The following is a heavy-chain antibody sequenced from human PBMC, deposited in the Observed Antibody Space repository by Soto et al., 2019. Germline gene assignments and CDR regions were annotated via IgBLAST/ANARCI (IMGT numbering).Heavy chain of an antibody. J-gene: IGHJ4*02. CDR1: GFPFTNYT. CDR2: ISPDGSDV. V-gene: IGHV3-74*01. D-gene: IGHD2-8*02. Sequence: LRLSCAASGFPFTNYTMNWVRQTPGTGLMWVSRISPDGSDVGYADSVEGRFTVSRDNAKNTLYLQMHSLRAEDTAMYYCACWGHIVPVAPSDFDRWGQGXLVTVYS. CDR3: ACWGHIVPVAPSDFDR.